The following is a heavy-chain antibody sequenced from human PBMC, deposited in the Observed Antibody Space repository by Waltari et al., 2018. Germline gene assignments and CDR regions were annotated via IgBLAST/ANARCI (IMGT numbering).Heavy chain of an antibody. CDR2: IRSKTYGGTT. CDR3: TRAIYDFWSGRDY. Sequence: EVKLVGSGGGLVQPGRYLRLSCTASGFTFGDNTMSWVRQAPGKGLEWVGFIRSKTYGGTTEHAASVKGRFSISRDDSKSIAYLQMNSLKTEDTAMYYCTRAIYDFWSGRDYWGQGTLVTVSS. J-gene: IGHJ4*02. D-gene: IGHD3-3*01. CDR1: GFTFGDNT. V-gene: IGHV3-49*04.